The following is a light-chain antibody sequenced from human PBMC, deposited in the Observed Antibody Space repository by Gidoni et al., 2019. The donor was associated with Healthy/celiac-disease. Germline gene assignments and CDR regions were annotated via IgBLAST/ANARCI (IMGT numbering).Light chain of an antibody. J-gene: IGLJ3*02. V-gene: IGLV3-21*04. CDR2: YDS. CDR1: NIGSKS. CDR3: QVWDSSSDHPV. Sequence: SYVLTQPTSVSVAPGKTARITRGGNNIGSKSVHWYQPKPGQAPVLVIYYDSDRPSGIPERFSGSNSGNTATLTISRVEAGDEADYYCQVWDSSSDHPVFGGGTKLTVL.